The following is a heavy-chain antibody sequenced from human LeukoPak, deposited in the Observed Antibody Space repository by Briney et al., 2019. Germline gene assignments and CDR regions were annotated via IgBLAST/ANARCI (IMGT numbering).Heavy chain of an antibody. J-gene: IGHJ2*01. CDR2: INPNSGGT. CDR1: GYTFTGYY. CDR3: ARDSGDAVAVNWYFDL. Sequence: ASVKVSCKASGYTFTGYYMHWVRQAPGRGLEWMGRINPNSGGTNYAQKFQGRVTMTRDTSISTAYMELSRLRSDDTAVYYCARDSGDAVAVNWYFDLWGRGTLVTVSS. D-gene: IGHD6-19*01. V-gene: IGHV1-2*06.